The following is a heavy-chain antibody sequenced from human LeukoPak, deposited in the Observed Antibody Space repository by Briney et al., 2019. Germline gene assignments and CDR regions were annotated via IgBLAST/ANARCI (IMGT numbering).Heavy chain of an antibody. J-gene: IGHJ6*03. CDR1: GFTFSRYG. D-gene: IGHD3-22*01. V-gene: IGHV3-23*01. Sequence: GGTLRLSCAASGFTFSRYGMTWVRQAPGKGLEWVSAISGSGGSTYYADSVKGRFTISRDNSKNTLYLQMNSLRAEDTAVYYCTTGGSYYDSSGYRGDYYYMDVWGKGTTVTVSS. CDR2: ISGSGGST. CDR3: TTGGSYYDSSGYRGDYYYMDV.